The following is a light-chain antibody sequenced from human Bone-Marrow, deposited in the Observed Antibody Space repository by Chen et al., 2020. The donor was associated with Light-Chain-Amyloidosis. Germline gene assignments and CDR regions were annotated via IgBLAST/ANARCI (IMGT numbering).Light chain of an antibody. CDR3: QVWDRSSDRPV. Sequence: SYVLTQPSSVSVAPGQPATLACGGNNIGSTSVHWYQQTPGQAPRLVVYDDSDRPSGIPERLSGSNAGNTATLTISRVEAGDEADYYCQVWDRSSDRPVFGGGTKLTVL. CDR2: DDS. CDR1: NIGSTS. V-gene: IGLV3-21*02. J-gene: IGLJ3*02.